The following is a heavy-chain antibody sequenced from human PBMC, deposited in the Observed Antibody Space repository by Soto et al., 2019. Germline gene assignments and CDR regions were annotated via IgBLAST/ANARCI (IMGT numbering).Heavy chain of an antibody. CDR3: ALHQYTGPAATGRFDP. CDR2: ISYCGST. J-gene: IGHJ5*02. V-gene: IGHV4-30-4*08. CDR1: GGCISSGDHY. Sequence: PSETLSLTCTVSGGCISSGDHYWSWIRQPPGEGLEWIGYISYCGSTHYNPSLKSRLTISVDTSKNQFSLKLSSVTVADTFVYYCALHQYTGPAATGRFDPWGQGTLVTVSS. D-gene: IGHD2-15*01.